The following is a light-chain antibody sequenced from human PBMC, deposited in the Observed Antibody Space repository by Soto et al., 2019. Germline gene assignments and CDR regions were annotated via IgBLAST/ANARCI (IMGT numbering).Light chain of an antibody. V-gene: IGKV3-20*01. Sequence: EIVLTQSPGALSLSPGERATLSCRASQSVSSSYLAWYQQKPGQAPRLLIYGASSRATGIPDRFSGSGSGTDFTLTISRLEPEDFAVYYCQQYGSSPHATFGQGTKVDI. J-gene: IGKJ1*01. CDR2: GAS. CDR3: QQYGSSPHAT. CDR1: QSVSSSY.